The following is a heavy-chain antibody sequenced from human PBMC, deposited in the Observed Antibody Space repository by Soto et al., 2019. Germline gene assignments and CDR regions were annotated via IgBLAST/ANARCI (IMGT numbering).Heavy chain of an antibody. D-gene: IGHD3-10*01. V-gene: IGHV1-18*01. CDR1: GFTFTTYG. CDR3: ARGGRDGMDV. Sequence: QVQLVQSGAEVKKPGASVKVSCKASGFTFTTYGFTWVRQAPGQGLEWMGWISAYNGNTNYAQKFQGRVTMTTGTSTSTVYLELRSLTSDDTAVYYCARGGRDGMDVWGQGTTVTLSS. J-gene: IGHJ6*02. CDR2: ISAYNGNT.